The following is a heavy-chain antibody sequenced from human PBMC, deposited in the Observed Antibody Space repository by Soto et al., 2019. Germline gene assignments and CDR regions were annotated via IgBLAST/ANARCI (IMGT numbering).Heavy chain of an antibody. J-gene: IGHJ6*02. CDR1: GGSFSGYY. CDR3: ARDVSRGYGYVLRNYYYYGMDV. Sequence: SETLSLTCAVYGGSFSGYYWSWIRQPPGKGLEWIGEINHSGSTNYNPSLKSRVTISVDTSKNQFSLKLSSVTAADTAVYYCARDVSRGYGYVLRNYYYYGMDVWGQGTTVTVSS. V-gene: IGHV4-34*01. CDR2: INHSGST. D-gene: IGHD5-18*01.